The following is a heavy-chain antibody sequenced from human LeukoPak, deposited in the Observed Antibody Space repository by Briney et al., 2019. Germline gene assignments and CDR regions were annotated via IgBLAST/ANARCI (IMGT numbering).Heavy chain of an antibody. V-gene: IGHV4-59*11. CDR1: GGSISSHY. Sequence: SETLSLTCTVSGGSISSHYWSWIRQAPGKGLEWIGSIYYSGSTYYNPSLKSRVTISVDTSKNQFSLKLSSVTAADTAVYYCASSSGYSYGYRSYNAFDIWGQGTMVTVSS. CDR3: ASSSGYSYGYRSYNAFDI. D-gene: IGHD5-18*01. CDR2: IYYSGST. J-gene: IGHJ3*02.